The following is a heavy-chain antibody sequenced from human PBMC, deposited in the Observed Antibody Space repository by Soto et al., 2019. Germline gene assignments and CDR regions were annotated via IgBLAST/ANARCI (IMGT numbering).Heavy chain of an antibody. CDR3: ARDPPGYCSGGSCYPTDY. CDR1: GFTVSSNY. Sequence: GGSLRLSCAASGFTVSSNYMSWVRQAPGKGLEWVSVIYSGGSTYYADSVKGRFTISRDNSKNTLYLQMNSLRAEDTAVYYCARDPPGYCSGGSCYPTDYWGQGTLVTVSS. J-gene: IGHJ4*02. CDR2: IYSGGST. D-gene: IGHD2-15*01. V-gene: IGHV3-66*01.